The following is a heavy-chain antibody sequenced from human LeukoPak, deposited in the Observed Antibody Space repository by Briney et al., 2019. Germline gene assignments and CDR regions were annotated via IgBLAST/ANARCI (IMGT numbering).Heavy chain of an antibody. CDR2: INHSGST. Sequence: PSETLSLTCTVSGGSISSYYWSWIRQPPGKGLEWIGEINHSGSTNYNPSLKSRVTISVDTSKNQFSLKLSSVTAADTAVYYCARFTFPRTKYYYYGMDVWGQGTTVTVSS. J-gene: IGHJ6*02. D-gene: IGHD1-1*01. CDR3: ARFTFPRTKYYYYGMDV. CDR1: GGSISSYY. V-gene: IGHV4-34*01.